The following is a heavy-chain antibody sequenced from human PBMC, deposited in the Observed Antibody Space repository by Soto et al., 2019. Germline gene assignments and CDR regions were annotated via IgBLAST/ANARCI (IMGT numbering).Heavy chain of an antibody. CDR2: ISYDGSNK. Sequence: QVQLVESGGGVGQPGRSLRLSCAASGFTFSSYGMHWVRQAPGKGLEWVAVISYDGSNKYYADSVKGRFTISRDNSKNTLYLQMNSLRAEDTAVYYCAKLPSQVADFDYWGQGTLVTVSS. D-gene: IGHD2-15*01. CDR1: GFTFSSYG. J-gene: IGHJ4*02. V-gene: IGHV3-30*18. CDR3: AKLPSQVADFDY.